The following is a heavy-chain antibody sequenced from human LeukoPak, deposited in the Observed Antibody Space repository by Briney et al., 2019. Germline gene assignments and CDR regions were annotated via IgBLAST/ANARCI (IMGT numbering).Heavy chain of an antibody. CDR1: GFTFSSYA. V-gene: IGHV3-30*18. CDR3: ANDYYGSGSHPLDY. D-gene: IGHD3-10*01. CDR2: ISYDGSNK. J-gene: IGHJ4*02. Sequence: GGSLRLSCAASGFTFSSYAMSWVRQAPGKGLEWVAVISYDGSNKYYADSVKGRFTISRDNSKNTLYLQMNSLRAEDTAVYYCANDYYGSGSHPLDYWGQGTLVTVSS.